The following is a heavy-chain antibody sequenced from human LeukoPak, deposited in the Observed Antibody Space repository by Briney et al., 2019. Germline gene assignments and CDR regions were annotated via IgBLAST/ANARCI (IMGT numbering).Heavy chain of an antibody. D-gene: IGHD3-22*01. Sequence: SETLSLTCTVSGGSISSYYWSWIRQPQGKGLEWIGYIYYSGSTNYNPSLKSRVTISVDTSKNQFSLKLSSVTAADTAVYYCAGTYYYDSSGLPFQHWGQGTLVTVSS. J-gene: IGHJ1*01. CDR2: IYYSGST. CDR1: GGSISSYY. V-gene: IGHV4-59*01. CDR3: AGTYYYDSSGLPFQH.